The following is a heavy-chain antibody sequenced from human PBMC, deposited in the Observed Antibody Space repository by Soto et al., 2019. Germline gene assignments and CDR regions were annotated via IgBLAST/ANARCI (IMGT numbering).Heavy chain of an antibody. Sequence: ASVKVSCKASGYTFTSYAMHWVRQAPGQRLEWMGWINAGNGNTKYSQKFQGRVTMTRDTSASTAYMELRSLRSDDTAVYYCARDAAAGLNDYWGQGTLVTVSS. J-gene: IGHJ4*02. CDR1: GYTFTSYA. CDR3: ARDAAAGLNDY. CDR2: INAGNGNT. V-gene: IGHV1-3*01. D-gene: IGHD6-13*01.